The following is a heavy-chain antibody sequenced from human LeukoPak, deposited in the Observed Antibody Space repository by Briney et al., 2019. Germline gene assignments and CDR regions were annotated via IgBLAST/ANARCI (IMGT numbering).Heavy chain of an antibody. J-gene: IGHJ4*02. CDR3: ATGSGSYLDYFDY. CDR1: GFTFSSYS. CDR2: ISSSSSYL. D-gene: IGHD3-10*01. Sequence: PGGSLRLSCAASGFTFSSYSMTWVRQAPGKGLEWVSSISSSSSYLYYADSVKGRFTISRDNAKNSLYLQMNSLRAEDTAVYYCATGSGSYLDYFDYWGQGTLVTVSS. V-gene: IGHV3-21*01.